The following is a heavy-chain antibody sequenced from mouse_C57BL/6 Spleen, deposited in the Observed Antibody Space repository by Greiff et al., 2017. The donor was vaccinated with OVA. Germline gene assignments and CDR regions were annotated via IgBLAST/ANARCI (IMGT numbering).Heavy chain of an antibody. J-gene: IGHJ2*01. CDR3: AREELGPYYFDY. Sequence: EVKLVESGGGLVKPGGSLKLSCAASGFTFSSYAMSWVRLTPEKRLEWVATISDGGSYTYYPDNVKGRFTISRDNAKNNLYLQMSHLKSEDTAMYYCAREELGPYYFDYWGQGTTLTVSS. CDR2: ISDGGSYT. V-gene: IGHV5-4*01. CDR1: GFTFSSYA. D-gene: IGHD4-1*01.